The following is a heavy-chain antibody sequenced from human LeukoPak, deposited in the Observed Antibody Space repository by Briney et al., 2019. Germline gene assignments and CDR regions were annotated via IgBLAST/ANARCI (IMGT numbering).Heavy chain of an antibody. V-gene: IGHV3-23*01. CDR3: AKDHGRPRSTWYY. CDR1: GFTFRSYA. J-gene: IGHJ4*02. D-gene: IGHD6-13*01. CDR2: ISDSGGST. Sequence: PGGSLRLSCAASGFTFRSYAMSWVRQAPGKGLEWVSGISDSGGSTYYADSVKGRFTISRDSSKNMLYLQMNSLRGDDTAVYYCAKDHGRPRSTWYYWGQGTLVTVSS.